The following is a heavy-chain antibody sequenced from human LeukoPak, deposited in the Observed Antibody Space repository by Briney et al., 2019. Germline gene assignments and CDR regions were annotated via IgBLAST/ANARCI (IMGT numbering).Heavy chain of an antibody. CDR2: IYYTGST. Sequence: SETLSLTCTVSGDSVGSDSYYWSWIRQPPGKGLEWIGYIYYTGSTNYNPSLKSRVTISVDTSKNEFSLKLSSVTAADTAVYFCAREGFPRAFDFWGQGTMVTVSS. V-gene: IGHV4-61*01. CDR3: AREGFPRAFDF. CDR1: GDSVGSDSYY. J-gene: IGHJ3*01.